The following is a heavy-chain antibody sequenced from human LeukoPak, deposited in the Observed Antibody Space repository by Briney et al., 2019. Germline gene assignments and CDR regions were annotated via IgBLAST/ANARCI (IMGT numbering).Heavy chain of an antibody. CDR1: GFTFSSYS. Sequence: GGSLRLSCAASGFTFSSYSMNWVRQAPGKGLEWVSSICSSSYIYYADSVKGRFTISRDNDKNSLYQQMNSLRAEDTAVYYCARDRMGPSSYNWFDPWGQGTLVTVSS. V-gene: IGHV3-21*01. CDR3: ARDRMGPSSYNWFDP. D-gene: IGHD2-8*01. J-gene: IGHJ5*02. CDR2: ICSSSYI.